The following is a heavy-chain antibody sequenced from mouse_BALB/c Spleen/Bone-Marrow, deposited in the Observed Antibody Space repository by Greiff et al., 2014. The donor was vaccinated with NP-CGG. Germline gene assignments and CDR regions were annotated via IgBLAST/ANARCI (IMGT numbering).Heavy chain of an antibody. D-gene: IGHD3-3*01. Sequence: QVQLQQSGAELVRPGTSVKVSCKASGYAFTNYLIEWVKQRPGQGLEWIGMINPGSGGTNYNEKFKGKATLTADKSSSTAYMQLGSLTSDDSAVYFCAGRDGSYFDYWGQGTTLTVSS. CDR2: INPGSGGT. J-gene: IGHJ2*01. V-gene: IGHV1-54*01. CDR3: AGRDGSYFDY. CDR1: GYAFTNYL.